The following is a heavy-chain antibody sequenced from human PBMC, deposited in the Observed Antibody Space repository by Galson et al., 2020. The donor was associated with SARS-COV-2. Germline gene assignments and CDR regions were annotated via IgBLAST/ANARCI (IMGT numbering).Heavy chain of an antibody. CDR2: IKQDGSER. CDR3: ARGDYSYYYYGMDV. V-gene: IGHV3-7*04. D-gene: IGHD4-17*01. CDR1: GFTFSSYW. J-gene: IGHJ6*02. Sequence: QLGESLKTSCAASGFTFSSYWMSWVRQAPGKGLEWVANIKQDGSERYYVDAVKGRFNISRDNAKNSLYLQMNSLRAEDTGVYYCARGDYSYYYYGMDVGPRDHGHRLL.